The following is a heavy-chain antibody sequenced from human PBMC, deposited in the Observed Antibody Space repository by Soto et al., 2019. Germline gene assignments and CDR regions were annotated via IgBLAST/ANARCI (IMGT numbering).Heavy chain of an antibody. J-gene: IGHJ4*02. CDR2: IKHSAADGTT. V-gene: IGHV3-15*01. Sequence: EVQLVEAGGGSVKAGGSLTISCAVSGDTFRNLWLTWVRQTPGRGLEWVGRIKHSAADGTTDYAAPVRGRFVISRDDSENILYLRMNSLKPEDTALYYCTTDRPNTGGSNALYWGQGTLVTVSS. CDR3: TTDRPNTGGSNALY. CDR1: GDTFRNLW. D-gene: IGHD2-8*02.